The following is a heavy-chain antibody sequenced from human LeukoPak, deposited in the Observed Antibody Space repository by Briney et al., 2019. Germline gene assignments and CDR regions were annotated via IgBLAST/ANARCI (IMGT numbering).Heavy chain of an antibody. J-gene: IGHJ5*02. Sequence: SETLSLTCTVSGGSISSDYWSWIRQPPGKGLEWIGYIYYSGRTNYNPSLKSRVTISEDTSRNQFSLQLSSVTAADTAVYYCARDLFGGGRFDPWGQGTLVTVSS. CDR2: IYYSGRT. CDR3: ARDLFGGGRFDP. D-gene: IGHD2-15*01. CDR1: GGSISSDY. V-gene: IGHV4-59*01.